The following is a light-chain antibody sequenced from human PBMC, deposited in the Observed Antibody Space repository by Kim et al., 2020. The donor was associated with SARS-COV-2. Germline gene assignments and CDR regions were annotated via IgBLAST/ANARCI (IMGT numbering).Light chain of an antibody. CDR1: SPNIGRRS. Sequence: GQRVTVACHGSSPNIGRRSVNWFQQRPGTTPKLLIYNDNQRPSGVSDRFSGSRSGTSASLAISGLQSEDGADFYCATWDDSLNAYVFGTGTKVTVL. J-gene: IGLJ1*01. CDR3: ATWDDSLNAYV. V-gene: IGLV1-44*01. CDR2: NDN.